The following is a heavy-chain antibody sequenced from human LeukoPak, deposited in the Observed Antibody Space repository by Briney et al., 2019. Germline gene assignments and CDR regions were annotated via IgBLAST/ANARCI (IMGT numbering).Heavy chain of an antibody. CDR2: IRSSGSTI. CDR1: GFTFSDYY. V-gene: IGHV3-11*04. D-gene: IGHD3-22*01. J-gene: IGHJ4*02. CDR3: ARGRSSGYYSDY. Sequence: GGSLRLSCAASGFTFSDYYMNWIRQAPGKGLEWVSYIRSSGSTIYYADSVKGRFTISRDNAKNSLYLQMNSLRAEDTAVYYCARGRSSGYYSDYWGQGTLVTVSS.